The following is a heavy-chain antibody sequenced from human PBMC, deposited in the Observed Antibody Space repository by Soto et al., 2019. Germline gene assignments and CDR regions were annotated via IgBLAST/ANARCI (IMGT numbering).Heavy chain of an antibody. D-gene: IGHD5-12*01. Sequence: SETLSLTCTVSGGSISSYYWSWIRQPPGKGLEWIGYIYYSGSTNYNPSLKSRVTISVDTSKNQFSLKLSSVTAADTAVYYCARQDIVATIGVFDYWGQVNLVTVSS. CDR2: IYYSGST. J-gene: IGHJ4*02. CDR1: GGSISSYY. V-gene: IGHV4-59*08. CDR3: ARQDIVATIGVFDY.